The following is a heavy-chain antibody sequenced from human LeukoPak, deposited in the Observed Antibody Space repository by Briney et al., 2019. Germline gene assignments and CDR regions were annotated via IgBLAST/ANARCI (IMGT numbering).Heavy chain of an antibody. V-gene: IGHV1-18*01. CDR3: ARGESLPTVTTLRPAEYFQH. J-gene: IGHJ1*01. D-gene: IGHD4-17*01. CDR1: GYTFTSYG. Sequence: ASVKVSCKASGYTFTSYGISWVRQAPGQGLEWMGWISAYNGNTNYAQKLQGRVTMTTDTSTSTAYMELRSLRSDDTAVYYCARGESLPTVTTLRPAEYFQHWGQGTLVTVSS. CDR2: ISAYNGNT.